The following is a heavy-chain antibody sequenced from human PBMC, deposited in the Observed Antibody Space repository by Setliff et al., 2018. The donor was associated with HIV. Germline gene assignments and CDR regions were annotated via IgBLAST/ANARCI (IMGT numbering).Heavy chain of an antibody. CDR3: ARIPYSDSFFDS. V-gene: IGHV3-7*03. CDR1: GFTFPTYW. D-gene: IGHD4-17*01. Sequence: PGGSLRLSCAASGFTFPTYWISWVRQAPGKGLEWVANIKRDGSDKYYVDSVKGRFIISRDNAKNSVYLQMNSLRAEDTAVYYCARIPYSDSFFDSWGQGTLVTVSS. CDR2: IKRDGSDK. J-gene: IGHJ4*02.